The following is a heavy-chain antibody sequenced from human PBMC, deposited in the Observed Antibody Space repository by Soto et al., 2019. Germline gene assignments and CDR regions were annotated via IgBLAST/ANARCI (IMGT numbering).Heavy chain of an antibody. CDR2: ISGSGGST. CDR3: AREGPVAAVTYEPHFDY. J-gene: IGHJ4*02. Sequence: EVQLLESGGGLVQPGGSLRLSCAASGFTFSNCAMSWVRQAPGKGLEWVSAISGSGGSTYYADSVKGRFTISRDNSRNTLFLQRNSLRAEDTAVYYCAREGPVAAVTYEPHFDYWGQGTLVTVSS. D-gene: IGHD2-21*02. CDR1: GFTFSNCA. V-gene: IGHV3-23*01.